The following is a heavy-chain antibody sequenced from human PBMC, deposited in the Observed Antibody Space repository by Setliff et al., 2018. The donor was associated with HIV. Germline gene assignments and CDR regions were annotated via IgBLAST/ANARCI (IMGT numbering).Heavy chain of an antibody. Sequence: SETLSLTCTVSGGSISSYSWSWIRQPPGKGLEWIGYIYDSGITNYNPSLKSRVTISVDTSKTQFSLKLSSVTAADTSVYYCARRPAFNAFDIWGQGTMVTVSS. J-gene: IGHJ3*02. D-gene: IGHD6-25*01. CDR3: ARRPAFNAFDI. CDR2: IYDSGIT. V-gene: IGHV4-59*08. CDR1: GGSISSYS.